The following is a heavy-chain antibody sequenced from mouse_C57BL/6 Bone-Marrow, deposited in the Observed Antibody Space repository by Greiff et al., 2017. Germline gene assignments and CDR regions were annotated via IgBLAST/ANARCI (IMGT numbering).Heavy chain of an antibody. CDR2: IYPGSGST. CDR3: ARREATVDDFDY. CDR1: GYTFTSYW. Sequence: VQLQQPGAEFVKPGASVKMSCKASGYTFTSYWITWVKQRPGQGLEWIGDIYPGSGSTNYNEKFKSKVTLTVDTSSSTAYMQLSSLTSEDSAVYYCARREATVDDFDYWGQGTTLTVSS. V-gene: IGHV1-55*01. D-gene: IGHD1-1*01. J-gene: IGHJ2*01.